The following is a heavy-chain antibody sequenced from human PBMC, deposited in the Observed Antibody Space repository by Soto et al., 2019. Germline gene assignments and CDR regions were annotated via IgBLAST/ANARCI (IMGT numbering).Heavy chain of an antibody. J-gene: IGHJ4*02. V-gene: IGHV4-59*08. CDR1: GVSISTYY. D-gene: IGHD3-10*01. Sequence: PSETLSLTCTVSGVSISTYYWNWVRQPPGKGLEWIGYIYYSGSTNHNPSLKSRVTISIDTSKNQFSLKLSSVTAADTAIYYCTAWGYNGSYYWCEGALVTVS. CDR2: IYYSGST. CDR3: TAWGYNGSYY.